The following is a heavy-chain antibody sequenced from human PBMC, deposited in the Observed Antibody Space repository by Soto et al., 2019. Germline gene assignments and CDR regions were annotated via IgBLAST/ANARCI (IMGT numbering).Heavy chain of an antibody. J-gene: IGHJ4*02. V-gene: IGHV4-4*02. CDR3: ARDSASIIAAAGTFDY. Sequence: SETLSLTCAVSGGSISSSNWWSRVRQPPGKGLEWIGEIYHSGSTNYNPSLKSRVTISVDKSKNQFSLKLSSVTAADTAVYYCARDSASIIAAAGTFDYWGQGTPVTVSS. CDR2: IYHSGST. CDR1: GGSISSSNW. D-gene: IGHD6-13*01.